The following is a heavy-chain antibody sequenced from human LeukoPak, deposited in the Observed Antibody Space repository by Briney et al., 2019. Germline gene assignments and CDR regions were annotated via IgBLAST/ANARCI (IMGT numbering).Heavy chain of an antibody. CDR2: IYSGGTT. CDR1: GFTVSSNP. CDR3: ARGYTSDAFDI. V-gene: IGHV3-66*02. D-gene: IGHD1-1*01. Sequence: GGSLRLSCAASGFTVSSNPMSWVRQAPGKGLEWVSVIYSGGTTYYADSVKGRFTISRDNSKNTLYLQMNSLRAEDTAVYYCARGYTSDAFDIWGQGTMVTVSS. J-gene: IGHJ3*02.